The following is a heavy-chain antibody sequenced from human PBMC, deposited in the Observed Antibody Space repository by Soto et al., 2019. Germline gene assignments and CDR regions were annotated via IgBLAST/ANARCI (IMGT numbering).Heavy chain of an antibody. V-gene: IGHV6-1*01. CDR3: ARDRRRELLQTTYYFDY. CDR1: GDSVSSNSAA. D-gene: IGHD1-26*01. CDR2: TYYRSKWYN. J-gene: IGHJ4*02. Sequence: QVQLQQSGPGLVKPSQTLSLTCAISGDSVSSNSAAWNWIRQSPSRGLEWLGRTYYRSKWYNDYAVSVKSRITINPDTSKNQFSLQLNSVTPEDTAVYYCARDRRRELLQTTYYFDYWGQGTLVTVSS.